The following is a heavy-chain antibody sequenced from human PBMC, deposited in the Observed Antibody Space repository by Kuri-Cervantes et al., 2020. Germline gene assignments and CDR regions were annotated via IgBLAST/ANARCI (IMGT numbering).Heavy chain of an antibody. CDR1: GFTFSSYA. D-gene: IGHD5-18*01. V-gene: IGHV3-20*04. CDR3: ARGAAMGKPFDY. J-gene: IGHJ4*02. Sequence: GESLKISCAASGFTFSSYAMSWVRQAPGKGLEWVSGISWNSGSIGYADSVKGRFTISRDNAKNSLYLQMNSLRAEDTAVYYCARGAAMGKPFDYWGQGTLVTVSS. CDR2: ISWNSGSI.